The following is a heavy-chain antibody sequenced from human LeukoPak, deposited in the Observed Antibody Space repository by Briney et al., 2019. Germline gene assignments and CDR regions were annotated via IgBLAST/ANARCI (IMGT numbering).Heavy chain of an antibody. D-gene: IGHD3-9*01. CDR1: GFTFSSFA. CDR3: AKDHSAYDILTGYPLT. J-gene: IGHJ5*02. Sequence: PGGSLRLSCAASGFTFSSFAMTWVRQAPGEGLEWVSPINNSGDSKYYGDSVKGRFTISRDNSKNTLYLQMNSLRAEDTAVYYCAKDHSAYDILTGYPLTWGQGTLVTVSS. CDR2: INNSGDSK. V-gene: IGHV3-23*01.